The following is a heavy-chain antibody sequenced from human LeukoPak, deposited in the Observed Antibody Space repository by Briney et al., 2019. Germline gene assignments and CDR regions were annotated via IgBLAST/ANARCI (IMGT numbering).Heavy chain of an antibody. CDR1: GFSLSTSQVG. J-gene: IGHJ4*02. CDR3: ARSLDPYCSGGSCYSDFDH. Sequence: SGPTLVNPTQTLTLTCTFSGFSLSTSQVGVGWIRHPPGKALEWLALIYWNGDKRYSPSLKSRLTITKDTSKNQVVLTMNNMDPADTATYYCARSLDPYCSGGSCYSDFDHWGQGTLVTVSS. CDR2: IYWNGDK. D-gene: IGHD2-15*01. V-gene: IGHV2-5*01.